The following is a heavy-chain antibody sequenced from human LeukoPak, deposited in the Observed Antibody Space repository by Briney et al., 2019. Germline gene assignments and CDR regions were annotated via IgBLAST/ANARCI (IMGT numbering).Heavy chain of an antibody. CDR1: GFTFSRYN. Sequence: GGSLRLSCAGSGFTFSRYNMNWFRQAPGKGLERVSSISSRSSYIFYADSVKGRFTISRDNAKNSLYLQMNSVGAEDTAVYYCARDAQWLVPEGYYYYMDVWGKGTTVTVS. V-gene: IGHV3-21*01. CDR2: ISSRSSYI. D-gene: IGHD6-19*01. J-gene: IGHJ6*03. CDR3: ARDAQWLVPEGYYYYMDV.